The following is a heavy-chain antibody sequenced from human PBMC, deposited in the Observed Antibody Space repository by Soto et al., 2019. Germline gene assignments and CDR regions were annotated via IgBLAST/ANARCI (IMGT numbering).Heavy chain of an antibody. Sequence: SETLSLTCAVSGGSISSSNWWSWVRQPPGKGLEWIGEIYHSGSTNYNPSLKSRVTISVDKSKNQFSLKLSSVTAADTAVYYCARVRLGYCSSTSCYRFDPWGQGTLVTSPQ. CDR3: ARVRLGYCSSTSCYRFDP. CDR1: GGSISSSNW. D-gene: IGHD2-2*02. V-gene: IGHV4-4*02. CDR2: IYHSGST. J-gene: IGHJ5*02.